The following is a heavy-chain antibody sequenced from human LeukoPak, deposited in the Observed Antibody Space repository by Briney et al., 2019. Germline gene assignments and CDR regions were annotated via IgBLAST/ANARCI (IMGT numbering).Heavy chain of an antibody. CDR3: ARRYSNYFFDY. CDR2: IYYSGST. Sequence: SETLSLTCTVSGGSISNTIYYWGWIRQPPGKGLEWIGSIYYSGSTYYNPSLKSRVTISVDTSKNQFSLKLSSVTAADTAVYYCARRYSNYFFDYWGQGTLVTVSS. V-gene: IGHV4-39*07. D-gene: IGHD4-11*01. J-gene: IGHJ4*02. CDR1: GGSISNTIYY.